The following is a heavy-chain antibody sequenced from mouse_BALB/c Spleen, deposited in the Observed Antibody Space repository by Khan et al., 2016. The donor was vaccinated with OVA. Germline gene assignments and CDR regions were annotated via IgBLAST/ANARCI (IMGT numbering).Heavy chain of an antibody. Sequence: QVQLKESGPGLVAPSQSLSITCTVSGFSLTSYGINWVRQPPGQGLEWLGVIWGDGSTNYHSTLMSRLSISKDNSQSQVFLKLSSLQTDDTATYYGAKWGTANYYAMDYWGQGTSVTVSS. V-gene: IGHV2-3*01. J-gene: IGHJ4*01. CDR3: AKWGTANYYAMDY. D-gene: IGHD1-2*01. CDR1: GFSLTSYG. CDR2: IWGDGST.